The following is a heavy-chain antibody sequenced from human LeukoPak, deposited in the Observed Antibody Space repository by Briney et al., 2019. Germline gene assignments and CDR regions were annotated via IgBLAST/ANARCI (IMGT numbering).Heavy chain of an antibody. J-gene: IGHJ4*02. Sequence: ASVKVSCKASGYTFTSYDINWVRQATGQGLEWMGWMNPNSGNTGYAQKFQGRVTMTRNTSISTAYMELSSLRSEDTAVYYCARGSYYDSSGYYKYYFDYWGQGTLVTVSS. CDR3: ARGSYYDSSGYYKYYFDY. D-gene: IGHD3-22*01. CDR2: MNPNSGNT. V-gene: IGHV1-8*01. CDR1: GYTFTSYD.